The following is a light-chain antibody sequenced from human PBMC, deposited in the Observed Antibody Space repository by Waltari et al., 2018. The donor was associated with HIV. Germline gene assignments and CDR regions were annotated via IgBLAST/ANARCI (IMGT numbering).Light chain of an antibody. CDR2: YAS. Sequence: EIVLTQSPDFQSVTPKESVTITCRTSQSIGDNLHWSQQKPGQSPQLLSKYASQSFSGVPSRFSGSGSGTVFTLTINGLEAEDAATYYCHQSKSLPGTFGQGTKVEIK. CDR3: HQSKSLPGT. CDR1: QSIGDN. V-gene: IGKV6-21*01. J-gene: IGKJ1*01.